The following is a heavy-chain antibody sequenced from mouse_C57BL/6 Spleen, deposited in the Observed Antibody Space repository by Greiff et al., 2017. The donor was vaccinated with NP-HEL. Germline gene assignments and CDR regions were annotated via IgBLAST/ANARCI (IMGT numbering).Heavy chain of an antibody. CDR1: GYAFSSYW. Sequence: VQLVESGAELVKPGASVKISCKASGYAFSSYWMNWVKQRPGKGLEWIGQIYPGDGDTNYNGKFKGKATLTAEKSSSTAYMQLSSLTSEDSAVYFCARGSSPPPWFAYWGQGTLVTVSA. J-gene: IGHJ3*01. D-gene: IGHD1-1*01. CDR3: ARGSSPPPWFAY. V-gene: IGHV1-80*01. CDR2: IYPGDGDT.